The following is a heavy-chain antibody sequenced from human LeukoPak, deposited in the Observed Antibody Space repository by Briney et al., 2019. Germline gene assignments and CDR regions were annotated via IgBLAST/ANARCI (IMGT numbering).Heavy chain of an antibody. CDR2: IYTSGST. J-gene: IGHJ4*02. V-gene: IGHV4-4*07. Sequence: SETLSLTCAVYGGSFSSYYWSWIRQPAGKGLEWIGRIYTSGSTNYNPSLKSRVTMSVDTSKNQFSLKLSSVTAADTAVYYCARDGSRRGVAGTIDYWGQGTLVTVSS. CDR3: ARDGSRRGVAGTIDY. CDR1: GGSFSSYY. D-gene: IGHD6-19*01.